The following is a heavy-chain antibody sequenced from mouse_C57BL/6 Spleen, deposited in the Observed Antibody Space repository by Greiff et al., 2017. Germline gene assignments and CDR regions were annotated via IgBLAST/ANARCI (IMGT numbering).Heavy chain of an antibody. J-gene: IGHJ4*01. V-gene: IGHV2-2*01. D-gene: IGHD1-1*01. CDR2: IWSGGST. Sequence: VMLVESGPGLVQPSQSLSITCTVSDFSLTSYGVHWVRQSPGKGLEWLGVIWSGGSTDYNAAFISRLSISKDNSKSQVFFKMNSLQADDTAIYYCARNYGSTLWAMDYWGQGTSVTVSS. CDR3: ARNYGSTLWAMDY. CDR1: DFSLTSYG.